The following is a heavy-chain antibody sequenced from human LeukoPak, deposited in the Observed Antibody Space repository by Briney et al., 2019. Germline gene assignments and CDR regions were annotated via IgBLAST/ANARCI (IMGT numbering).Heavy chain of an antibody. Sequence: TGGSLRLSCAVSGFTFSSYWMSWVRQAPGKGLEWVANIKQDGSEKYYVDSVKGRFTISRDNAKNSLYLQMNSLRAEDTAVYYCARDPEGYSYGYPPDYWGQGTLVTVSS. D-gene: IGHD5-18*01. CDR2: IKQDGSEK. CDR3: ARDPEGYSYGYPPDY. J-gene: IGHJ4*02. V-gene: IGHV3-7*01. CDR1: GFTFSSYW.